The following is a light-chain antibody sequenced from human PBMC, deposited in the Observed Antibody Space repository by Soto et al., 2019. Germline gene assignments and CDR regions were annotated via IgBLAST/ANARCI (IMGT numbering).Light chain of an antibody. J-gene: IGLJ2*01. CDR1: SSNIGAGYA. V-gene: IGLV1-40*01. Sequence: QPVLTQPPSVSGAPGQRVTISCTGSSSNIGAGYAVHWYQQLPGTAPKLLIYGNSNRPSGVPDRFSGSKSGTSASLAITGLQAEDEADYYCQSYDSSLSGYVVFGGGTKVTVL. CDR2: GNS. CDR3: QSYDSSLSGYVV.